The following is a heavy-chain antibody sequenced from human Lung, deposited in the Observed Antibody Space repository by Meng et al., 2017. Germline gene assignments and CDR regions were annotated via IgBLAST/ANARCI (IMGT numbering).Heavy chain of an antibody. CDR3: ARGGDFDP. CDR1: GYTFTTYT. Sequence: QFQLLHSGSELKKPGASVKVSFKASGYTFTTYTINWVRQAHGRGLEWMGWISTNTGNPTYVQGFTGRFVFTLDTSVSTAYLQFSSLEAADTAVYYCARGGDFDPWGQGTLVTVSS. CDR2: ISTNTGNP. D-gene: IGHD2/OR15-2a*01. V-gene: IGHV7-4-1*02. J-gene: IGHJ5*02.